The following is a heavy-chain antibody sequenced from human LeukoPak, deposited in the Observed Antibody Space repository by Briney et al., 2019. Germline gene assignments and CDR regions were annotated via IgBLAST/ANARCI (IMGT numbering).Heavy chain of an antibody. CDR1: GGSISSSNW. V-gene: IGHV4-4*02. J-gene: IGHJ4*02. CDR2: IYHSGST. Sequence: PSETLSLTCAVSGGSISSSNWWSWVRQPPGKGLEWIGEIYHSGSTNYNPSLKSRVTISVDKSKNQFSLKLSSVTAADTAVYYCATKDRYSLTGYYVFDSWGQGTLVTVSS. D-gene: IGHD3-9*01. CDR3: ATKDRYSLTGYYVFDS.